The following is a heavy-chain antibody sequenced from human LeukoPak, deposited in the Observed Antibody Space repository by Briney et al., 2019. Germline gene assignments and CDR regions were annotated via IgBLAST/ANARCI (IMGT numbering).Heavy chain of an antibody. CDR1: GGTFSSYA. V-gene: IGHV1-69*05. CDR3: AREDYDILTGYLDY. Sequence: GASVKVSCKASGGTFSSYAISWVRQAPGQRLEWMGRIIPIFGTANYAQKFQGRVTITTDESTSTAYMELSSLRSEDTAVYYCAREDYDILTGYLDYWGQGTLVTVSS. J-gene: IGHJ4*02. D-gene: IGHD3-9*01. CDR2: IIPIFGTA.